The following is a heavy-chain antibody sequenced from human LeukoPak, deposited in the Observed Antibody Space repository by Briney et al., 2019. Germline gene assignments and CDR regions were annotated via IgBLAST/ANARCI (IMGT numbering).Heavy chain of an antibody. J-gene: IGHJ6*02. CDR2: IYNSGNV. CDR3: ARDDLLHSVHCGMDV. Sequence: SETLSLTCFVSGGSISGYYWSWIRLSAGKGLEWIGRIYNSGNVNYNPSLKSRVTMSVDTSKNQVSLRLTSVTAADTAVYYCARDDLLHSVHCGMDVWGQGTTVTVSS. CDR1: GGSISGYY. D-gene: IGHD3/OR15-3a*01. V-gene: IGHV4-4*07.